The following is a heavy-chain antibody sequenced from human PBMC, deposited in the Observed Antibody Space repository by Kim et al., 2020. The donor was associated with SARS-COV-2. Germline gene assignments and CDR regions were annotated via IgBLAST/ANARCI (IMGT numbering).Heavy chain of an antibody. D-gene: IGHD1-26*01. Sequence: SGPTLVKPTQTLTLTCTFSGFSISTNGVGVGWIRQPPGKALEWLALIYLDDDKRYSPSLKSRLTNTKDTSKIQVVLTLANMDPVDTATYYCAHRPEGATYFDCWGQGTMVTVSS. J-gene: IGHJ4*02. CDR1: GFSISTNGVG. CDR3: AHRPEGATYFDC. V-gene: IGHV2-5*02. CDR2: IYLDDDK.